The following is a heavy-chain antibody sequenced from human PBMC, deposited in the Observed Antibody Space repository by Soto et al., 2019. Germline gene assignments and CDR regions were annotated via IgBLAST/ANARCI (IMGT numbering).Heavy chain of an antibody. D-gene: IGHD3-10*01. CDR2: ISYDGTKT. V-gene: IGHV3-30*18. Sequence: QVQLVESGGGVVQPGRSLRVSCAASGFTFSSYAMHWVRQAPGTGLEWVAVISYDGTKTYYADSVKGRFTISRDNSKNTVYLQMNSLRDEDTAVYYCAKDRGPRRQGLIDPFDYWGQGAVVTVSP. J-gene: IGHJ4*02. CDR3: AKDRGPRRQGLIDPFDY. CDR1: GFTFSSYA.